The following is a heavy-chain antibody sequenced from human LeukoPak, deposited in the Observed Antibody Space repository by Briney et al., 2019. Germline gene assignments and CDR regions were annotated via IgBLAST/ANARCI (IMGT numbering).Heavy chain of an antibody. J-gene: IGHJ4*02. CDR3: SRENGAFSPFGY. V-gene: IGHV4-4*02. CDR2: ISLTRLT. D-gene: IGHD2-8*01. CDR1: GGSISNTNW. Sequence: SETLSLTCGVSGGSISNTNWWSWVRQPPGQGLEWIGEISLTRLTHYNPSLESRVTVSLDKSKNQLSLNLTSVTAADTAVYYCSRENGAFSPFGYWGQGTLVTVLS.